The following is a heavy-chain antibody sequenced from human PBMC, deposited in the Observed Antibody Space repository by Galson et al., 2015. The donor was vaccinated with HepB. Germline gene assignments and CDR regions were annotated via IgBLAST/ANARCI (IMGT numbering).Heavy chain of an antibody. CDR3: ARALHRTYSSSWYHYFDY. Sequence: LRLSCAVTGFTFRTYSMTWVRQPPGKGLEWIGSIYYSGSTYYNPSLKSRVTISVDTSKNQFSLKLSSVTAADTAVYYCARALHRTYSSSWYHYFDYWGQGTLVTVSS. CDR2: IYYSGST. CDR1: GFTFRTYS. D-gene: IGHD6-13*01. V-gene: IGHV4-39*07. J-gene: IGHJ4*02.